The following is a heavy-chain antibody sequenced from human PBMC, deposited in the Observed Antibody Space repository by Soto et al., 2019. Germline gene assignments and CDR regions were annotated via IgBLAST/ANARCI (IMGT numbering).Heavy chain of an antibody. J-gene: IGHJ4*02. Sequence: QVHLVQSGAEVKKPGSSVKVSCKGSGYAFTTCGITWVRQAPGQGLVWMGWISAHNGNTNYAQKLQGRVTVTRDTSTRTAYMELRSLRSDDTAVYYCARGRYGDYWGQGALVTVSS. CDR1: GYAFTTCG. CDR3: ARGRYGDY. CDR2: ISAHNGNT. V-gene: IGHV1-18*01. D-gene: IGHD1-1*01.